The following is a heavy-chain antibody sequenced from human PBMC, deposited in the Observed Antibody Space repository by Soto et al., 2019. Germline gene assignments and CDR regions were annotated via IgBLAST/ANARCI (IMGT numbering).Heavy chain of an antibody. CDR2: IYWHDDK. CDR1: GFSLSTTGVG. V-gene: IGHV2-5*01. J-gene: IGHJ4*02. Sequence: SGPTLVNPTQTLTLTCTFSGFSLSTTGVGVGWIRQPPGKALEWLALIYWHDDKRYSPSLKSRLTITKDTSKNQVVLTMTNVDPVDTATYYCAHRGGAAVGLYYFDYWGPGXLVTVYS. CDR3: AHRGGAAVGLYYFDY. D-gene: IGHD6-13*01.